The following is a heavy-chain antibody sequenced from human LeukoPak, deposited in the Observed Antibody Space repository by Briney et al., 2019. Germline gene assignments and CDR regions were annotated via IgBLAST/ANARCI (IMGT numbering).Heavy chain of an antibody. CDR2: IYYSGST. V-gene: IGHV4-59*06. J-gene: IGHJ4*02. D-gene: IGHD6-13*01. CDR3: ATWRGVFD. CDR1: GGSITNYY. Sequence: SETLSLTCTVSGGSITNYYWSWIRQPPGKGLEWIGYIYYSGSTYYNPSLKSRITISVDTSKNQFSLRLSSVTAADTAVYYCATWRGVFDWGQGTLVTVSS.